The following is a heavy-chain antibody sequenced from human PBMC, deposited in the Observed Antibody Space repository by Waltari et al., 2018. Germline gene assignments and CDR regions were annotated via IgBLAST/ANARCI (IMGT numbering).Heavy chain of an antibody. CDR2: IIEKGGST. CDR1: GFAFRTSD. V-gene: IGHV3-23*01. CDR3: VKDYPNPTRKDLLATILDH. D-gene: IGHD5-12*01. Sequence: EVKLLESGVGLGQPGVSLRLSCVAPGFAFRTSDPGCAPSAAGKVLEGVSGIIEKGGSTYYEDSVKGRFTISRDNSKNTMYLQMNSLRVEDTAVYYCVKDYPNPTRKDLLATILDHWGQGTLVTVSS. J-gene: IGHJ4*02.